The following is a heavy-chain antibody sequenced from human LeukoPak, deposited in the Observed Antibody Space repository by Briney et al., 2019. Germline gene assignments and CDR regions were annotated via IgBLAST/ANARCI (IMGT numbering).Heavy chain of an antibody. V-gene: IGHV3-30*03. CDR2: ILHDGSNK. CDR3: ATLSGDSHGYDY. CDR1: GFTFSSYA. J-gene: IGHJ4*02. Sequence: LAGGSLRLSCAASGFTFSSYAMHWVRQAPGKGLEWVAVILHDGSNKQYADSVKGRFTISRDNSKNTLYLQINSLRAEDTAVYYCATLSGDSHGYDYWGLGTLVTVSS. D-gene: IGHD5-18*01.